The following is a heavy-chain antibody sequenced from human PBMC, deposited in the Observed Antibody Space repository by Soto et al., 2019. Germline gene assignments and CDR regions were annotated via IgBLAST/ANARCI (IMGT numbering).Heavy chain of an antibody. J-gene: IGHJ5*01. CDR3: ASMIGDPVLSFDS. CDR1: GGSISSYY. Sequence: QVQLQESGPGLVKPSETLSLTCTVSGGSISSYYWSWIRQPQGKGLEWIGFIFYSGSTSYNPSLKSRVTISIDTSEYQFSLKLNSVTAAGPAVYYCASMIGDPVLSFDSWGQGTLVAVSS. D-gene: IGHD3-10*02. CDR2: IFYSGST. V-gene: IGHV4-59*01.